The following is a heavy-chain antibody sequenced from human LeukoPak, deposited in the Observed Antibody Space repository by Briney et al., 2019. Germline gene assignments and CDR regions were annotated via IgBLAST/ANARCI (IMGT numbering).Heavy chain of an antibody. J-gene: IGHJ5*02. CDR3: ARGTDTILEFDP. V-gene: IGHV1-69*04. Sequence: ASVKVSCKASGGTFSSYAISWVRQAPGQGLEWMGRIIPILGIANYAQKFQGRVTITADESTSTAYMELSSLRSEDTAVYYCARGTDTILEFDPWGQGTLVTVSS. D-gene: IGHD3-3*01. CDR2: IIPILGIA. CDR1: GGTFSSYA.